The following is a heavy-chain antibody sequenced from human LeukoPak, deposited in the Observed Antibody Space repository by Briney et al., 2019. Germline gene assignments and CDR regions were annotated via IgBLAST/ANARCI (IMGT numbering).Heavy chain of an antibody. D-gene: IGHD5-12*01. Sequence: ASVKVSCKASGYTFTGYYIHWVRQTPGQGLEWMGWINPNSGGTNYAQKFQGRVTMTRDTSISTAYMELSRLRSDDTAVYYCATARGSGYSGGMYCFDYWGQGTLVTVSS. CDR3: ATARGSGYSGGMYCFDY. J-gene: IGHJ4*02. CDR2: INPNSGGT. V-gene: IGHV1-2*02. CDR1: GYTFTGYY.